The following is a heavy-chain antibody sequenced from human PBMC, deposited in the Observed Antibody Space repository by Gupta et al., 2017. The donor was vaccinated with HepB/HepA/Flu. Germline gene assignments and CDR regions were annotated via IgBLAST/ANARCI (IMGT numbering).Heavy chain of an antibody. V-gene: IGHV3-23*01. J-gene: IGHJ4*02. D-gene: IGHD3-10*02. CDR3: GNVSLADY. CDR2: ISGGGGTT. Sequence: EVQLLESGGGLVQPGGSLRLSCPASGFTFSTYGMSWVRQAPGKGLVWVSGISGGGGTTYYADSVKGRFTISRDNSKNTLYLQMNSLRAEDSAVYYCGNVSLADYWGQGTLVTVSS. CDR1: GFTFSTYG.